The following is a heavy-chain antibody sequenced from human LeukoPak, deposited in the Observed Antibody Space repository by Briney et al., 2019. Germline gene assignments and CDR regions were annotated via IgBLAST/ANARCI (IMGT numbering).Heavy chain of an antibody. J-gene: IGHJ4*02. CDR2: IRSKAYGGTT. D-gene: IGHD3-22*01. CDR1: GFTFGDCA. Sequence: KPGRSLRLSCTASGFTFGDCAMSWFRQAPGKGLEWVGFIRSKAYGGTTEYAASVKGRFTISRDDSKSIAYLQMNSLKTEDTAVYYCTRDSHYYDSSGYYFRLIFDYWGQGTLVTVSS. CDR3: TRDSHYYDSSGYYFRLIFDY. V-gene: IGHV3-49*05.